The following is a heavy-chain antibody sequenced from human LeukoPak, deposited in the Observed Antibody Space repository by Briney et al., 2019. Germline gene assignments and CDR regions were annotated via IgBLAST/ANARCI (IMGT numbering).Heavy chain of an antibody. V-gene: IGHV3-11*06. Sequence: PGRSLRLSCVASGVILRDYVVSWVRQAPGHGLEWLSYVSTTGSNTSSSDSVKGRLSTSRGNVKTSLYPQIPRLRRHDTAVYYCAGGEAYAFYTWG. CDR2: VSTTGSNT. J-gene: IGHJ3*02. CDR1: GVILRDYV. CDR3: AGGEAYAFYT.